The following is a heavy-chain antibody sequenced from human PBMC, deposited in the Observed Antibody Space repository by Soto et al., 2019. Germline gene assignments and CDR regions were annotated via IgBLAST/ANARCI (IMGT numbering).Heavy chain of an antibody. D-gene: IGHD5-12*01. CDR2: IGGNTERGTT. Sequence: DVLLVESGGGLVEPGGSLRLSCAASGFTFYKALLSWVRQAPGKGLEWVGHIGGNTERGTTTYAAPVKGRFTISSDDSRDTMHLITDSLASEDRAISYCTTARGYSNRPHRFEYWGQGPRVLVSS. CDR1: GFTFYKAL. J-gene: IGHJ1*01. V-gene: IGHV3-15*04. CDR3: TTARGYSNRPHRFEY.